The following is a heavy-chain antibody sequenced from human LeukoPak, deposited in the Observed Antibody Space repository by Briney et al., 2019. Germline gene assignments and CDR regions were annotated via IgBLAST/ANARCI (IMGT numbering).Heavy chain of an antibody. CDR2: IYSGGST. CDR1: AFTVSSNY. D-gene: IGHD4-23*01. V-gene: IGHV3-53*01. Sequence: PGGSLRLSCAASAFTVSSNYMRWVRQGQGKGLEWVSVIYSGGSTYYADSVKSRFTISRDNSKNTLYLQVNSLRAEDTAVYYCARSTVVTGRYYYYYMDVWGKGTTVTVS. J-gene: IGHJ6*03. CDR3: ARSTVVTGRYYYYYMDV.